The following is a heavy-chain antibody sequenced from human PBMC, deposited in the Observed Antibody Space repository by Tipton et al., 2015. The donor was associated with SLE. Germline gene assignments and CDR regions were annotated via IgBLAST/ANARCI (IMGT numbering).Heavy chain of an antibody. CDR1: GGSINNHY. CDR2: MFYSGST. J-gene: IGHJ1*01. Sequence: ELVKPSETLSLTCTVSGGSINNHYWSWIRQAPGKGLEWIGYMFYSGSTNYNPSLKSRVIISLDTSKSQFSLRLRSVTPADTAVYYCARGSEGDYSNLYDLWGQGSLVTVSS. D-gene: IGHD4-11*01. CDR3: ARGSEGDYSNLYDL. V-gene: IGHV4-59*11.